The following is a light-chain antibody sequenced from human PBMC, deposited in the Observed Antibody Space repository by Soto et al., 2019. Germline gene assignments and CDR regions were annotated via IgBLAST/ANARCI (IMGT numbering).Light chain of an antibody. CDR3: QTWGTGIAV. V-gene: IGLV4-69*01. J-gene: IGLJ7*01. CDR1: SGHSSYA. Sequence: VLTQSPSASASLGASVKLTCTLSSGHSSYAIAWHQQQPEKGPRYLMKLNSDGSHSKGDGIPDRFSGSRSGAERYLTISSLQSEDEADYYCQTWGTGIAVFGGGTQLTVL. CDR2: LNSDGSH.